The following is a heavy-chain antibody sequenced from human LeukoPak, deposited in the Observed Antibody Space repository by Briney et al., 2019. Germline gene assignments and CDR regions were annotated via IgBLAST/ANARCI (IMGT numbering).Heavy chain of an antibody. Sequence: SETLSLTCTVSGGSISGYYWSWIRQPPGKGLEWIGYIYYSGSTNYNTPLKSRVTISVDTSKHQFSLKLSSVTAADTAVYYCARESKAVAGNFDYWGQGTLVTVSS. V-gene: IGHV4-59*01. J-gene: IGHJ4*02. D-gene: IGHD6-19*01. CDR2: IYYSGST. CDR3: ARESKAVAGNFDY. CDR1: GGSISGYY.